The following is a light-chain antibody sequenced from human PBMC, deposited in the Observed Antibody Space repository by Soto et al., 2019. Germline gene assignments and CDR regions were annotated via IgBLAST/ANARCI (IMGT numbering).Light chain of an antibody. CDR2: DVT. Sequence: QSALTQPPSVSGSPGQSVTISCTGTSSDVGAYDHVSWYQQPPGTAPRVMIYDVTNRPSGVPDRFSGSKSGNTASLTISGLLPEDEADYYCSSVTTRTTLGFGGGTKVTVL. V-gene: IGLV2-18*02. CDR1: SSDVGAYDH. CDR3: SSVTTRTTLG. J-gene: IGLJ2*01.